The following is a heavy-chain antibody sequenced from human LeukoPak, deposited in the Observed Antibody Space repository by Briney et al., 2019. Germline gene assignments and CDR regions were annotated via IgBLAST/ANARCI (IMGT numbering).Heavy chain of an antibody. CDR1: GYTFSRYW. V-gene: IGHV3-74*01. D-gene: IGHD2-8*02. Sequence: GGSLTLSCVGSGYTFSRYWMHWVRQAPGKGLVWVSRINEDGSTTDYADSVKGRFTISRDNAKNTLSLQMNSLRAEDTAVYYCTRRGGVAPFDYWGQGTLVTVSS. CDR2: INEDGSTT. J-gene: IGHJ4*02. CDR3: TRRGGVAPFDY.